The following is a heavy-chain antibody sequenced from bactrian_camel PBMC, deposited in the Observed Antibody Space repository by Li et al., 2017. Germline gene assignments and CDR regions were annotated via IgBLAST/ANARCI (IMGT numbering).Heavy chain of an antibody. CDR2: IDNVGGT. CDR1: GNTYDAYSRWY. D-gene: IGHD7*01. Sequence: QVQLAESGGGSVQAGGSLTLSCAVSSGNTYDAYSRWYLGWFRATPGKKREGVAIIDNVGGTMYSDSVKGRFTISKDNSKNTLYLKLNSLRTEDTAMYYCAVSTTSYSPVFGQGTQVTVS. V-gene: IGHV3S53*01. J-gene: IGHJ4*01.